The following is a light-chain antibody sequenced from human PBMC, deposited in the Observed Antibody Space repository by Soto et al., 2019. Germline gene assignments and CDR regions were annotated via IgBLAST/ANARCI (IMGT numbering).Light chain of an antibody. V-gene: IGLV2-14*01. Sequence: QSVLTQPASVSGSPGQSITISCTGTSSDVGGYKYVSWFQQHPGKAPKLMIYDVTNRPSGVSNRFSGSKSGYTASLTISGLQAEDEADYYCSSYTSISTVVFGGGTQLTV. J-gene: IGLJ2*01. CDR3: SSYTSISTVV. CDR2: DVT. CDR1: SSDVGGYKY.